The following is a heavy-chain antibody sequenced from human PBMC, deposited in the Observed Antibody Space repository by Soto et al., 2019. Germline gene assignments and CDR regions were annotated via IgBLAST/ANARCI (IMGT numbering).Heavy chain of an antibody. CDR2: MSFDESNK. CDR1: GFTFSSYG. Sequence: QVQLVESGGGVVQPGMSLRLSCAASGFTFSSYGMHWVRQAPGKGLEWVAAMSFDESNKYYADSVKGRFTISRDISKNTLYLQMNSLGAEDTAVYYCSNGKFTGTESNEFDYWGQGTLVTVSS. V-gene: IGHV3-30*18. D-gene: IGHD4-4*01. CDR3: SNGKFTGTESNEFDY. J-gene: IGHJ4*02.